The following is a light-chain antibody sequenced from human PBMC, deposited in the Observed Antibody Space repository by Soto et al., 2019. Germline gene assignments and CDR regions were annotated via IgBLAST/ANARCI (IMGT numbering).Light chain of an antibody. J-gene: IGKJ4*01. CDR2: AAS. V-gene: IGKV3-15*01. CDR1: QSLGSH. CDR3: QQYNNWPPIT. Sequence: EIVMTQSPATLSLTPGDRATLSCRACQSLGSHLAWYQQKPGQAPRLLIYAASTRATGIPARFSGSGSGTEFTLTINNLQSEDFAVYYCQQYNNWPPITFGGGTKVDIK.